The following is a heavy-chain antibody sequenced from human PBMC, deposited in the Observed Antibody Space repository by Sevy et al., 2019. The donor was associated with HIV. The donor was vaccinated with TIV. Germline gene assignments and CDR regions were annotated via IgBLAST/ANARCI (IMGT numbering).Heavy chain of an antibody. CDR2: FDPEDDKK. CDR3: ATTRDYYDTSGYPFDS. Sequence: ASVKVSCKVSGYTLTELSMHWVRQAPGKGLEWMGTFDPEDDKKIYSQKFQGRVTMTEDTSTDTAYMELSRLRSEDTAVYYCATTRDYYDTSGYPFDSWGQGTLVTVSS. J-gene: IGHJ4*02. D-gene: IGHD3-22*01. V-gene: IGHV1-24*01. CDR1: GYTLTELS.